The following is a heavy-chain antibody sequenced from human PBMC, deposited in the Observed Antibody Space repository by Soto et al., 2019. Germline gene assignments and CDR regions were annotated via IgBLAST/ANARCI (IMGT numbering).Heavy chain of an antibody. D-gene: IGHD2-21*02. CDR1: GFTFSSYA. J-gene: IGHJ3*02. Sequence: GGSLRLSCAASGFTFSSYAMHWVRQAPGKGLEWVAVISYDGSNKYYADSVKGRFTISRDNSKNTLYLQMNSLRAEDTAVYYCARAAYCGGDCYAFDIWGQGTMVTVSS. V-gene: IGHV3-30-3*01. CDR2: ISYDGSNK. CDR3: ARAAYCGGDCYAFDI.